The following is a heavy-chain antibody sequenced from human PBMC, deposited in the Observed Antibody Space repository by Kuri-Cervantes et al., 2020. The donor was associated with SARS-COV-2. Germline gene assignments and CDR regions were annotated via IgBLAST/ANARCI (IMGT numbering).Heavy chain of an antibody. J-gene: IGHJ6*01. CDR3: AKLYCSSTSCYSYYYYYGMDV. V-gene: IGHV3-11*03. D-gene: IGHD2-2*01. CDR1: GFTFSDYY. Sequence: LSLTCAASGFTFSDYYMSWIRQAPGKGLEWVSYISSSSSYTNYADSVKGRFTISRDNAKNSLYLQMSSLRAEDTAVYYCAKLYCSSTSCYSYYYYYGMDVWGQGTTVT. CDR2: ISSSSSYT.